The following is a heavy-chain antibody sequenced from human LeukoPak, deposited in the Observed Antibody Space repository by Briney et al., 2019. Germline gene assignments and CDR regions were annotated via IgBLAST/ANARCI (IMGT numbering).Heavy chain of an antibody. Sequence: PGGSLRLSCAASGFTFSSYAMSWVRQAPGKGLEWVSAISGSGGSTYYADSVKGRFTISRDNSKNTLYLQMNSLRAEDTAVYYCANDFKSRGSNLTPHFDYWGLGTLVTVSS. CDR1: GFTFSSYA. CDR3: ANDFKSRGSNLTPHFDY. D-gene: IGHD4-11*01. CDR2: ISGSGGST. J-gene: IGHJ4*02. V-gene: IGHV3-23*01.